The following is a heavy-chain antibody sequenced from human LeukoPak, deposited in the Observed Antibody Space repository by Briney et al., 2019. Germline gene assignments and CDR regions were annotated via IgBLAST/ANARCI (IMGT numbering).Heavy chain of an antibody. CDR1: GGSISSGGYS. CDR2: IYHSGST. V-gene: IGHV4-30-2*01. CDR3: ASGSDSIGYSGGGILDY. J-gene: IGHJ4*02. D-gene: IGHD6-19*01. Sequence: RSSETLSLTCAVSGGSISSGGYSWSWIRQPPGKGLEWIGYIYHSGSTYYNPSLKSRVTISVDRSKNQFSLKLSSVTAADTAVYYCASGSDSIGYSGGGILDYWGQGTLVTVSS.